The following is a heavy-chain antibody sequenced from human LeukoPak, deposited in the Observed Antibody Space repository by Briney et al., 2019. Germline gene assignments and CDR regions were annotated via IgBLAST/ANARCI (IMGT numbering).Heavy chain of an antibody. V-gene: IGHV1-18*01. CDR2: ISAYNGNT. CDR1: GYTFTSYG. Sequence: SVKVSCKASGYTFTSYGISWVRQAPGQGLEWMGWISAYNGNTNYAQKLQGRVTMTTDTSTSTAYMELRSLRSDDTAVYYCARDWGYDSSGYFFDYWGQGTLVTVSS. J-gene: IGHJ4*02. D-gene: IGHD3-22*01. CDR3: ARDWGYDSSGYFFDY.